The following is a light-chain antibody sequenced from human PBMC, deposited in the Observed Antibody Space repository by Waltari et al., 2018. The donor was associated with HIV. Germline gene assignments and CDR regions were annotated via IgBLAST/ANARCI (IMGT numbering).Light chain of an antibody. CDR3: CSYAGSYPWV. V-gene: IGLV2-11*01. Sequence: QSALTQPRSVSGSPGQSVTISCTGTSSDVGGYNYVSWYQQHPGKAPKLMIYVVSKRPSGVPDRFSGSKSGNTASLTISGLQAEDEADYYCCSYAGSYPWVFGGGTKLTVL. CDR2: VVS. J-gene: IGLJ3*02. CDR1: SSDVGGYNY.